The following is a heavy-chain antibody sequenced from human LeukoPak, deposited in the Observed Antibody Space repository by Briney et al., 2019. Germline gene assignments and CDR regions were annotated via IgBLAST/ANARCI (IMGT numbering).Heavy chain of an antibody. CDR2: IYYSGST. CDR3: ARATYDSSGYPDY. V-gene: IGHV4-59*11. Sequence: MSSETLSLTCTVSGGSISSHYWSWIRQPPGKGLEWIGYIYYSGSTNYNPSLKSRVAISVDTSKNQFSLKLSSVTAADTAVYYCARATYDSSGYPDYWGQGTLVTVSS. J-gene: IGHJ4*02. D-gene: IGHD3-22*01. CDR1: GGSISSHY.